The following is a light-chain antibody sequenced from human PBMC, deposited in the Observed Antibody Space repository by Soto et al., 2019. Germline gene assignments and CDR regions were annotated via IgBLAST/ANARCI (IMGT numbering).Light chain of an antibody. Sequence: QSVLTQPPSASGTPGQRVTMSCAGSSSNIESNTVNWYQQLPGTAPKLLIYSHDQRPSGVPDRFSGSKSGTSAYLAISGLQSEDEADYYCAAWDDSLNGWVFGGGTKLTVL. CDR3: AAWDDSLNGWV. V-gene: IGLV1-44*01. CDR2: SHD. J-gene: IGLJ3*02. CDR1: SSNIESNT.